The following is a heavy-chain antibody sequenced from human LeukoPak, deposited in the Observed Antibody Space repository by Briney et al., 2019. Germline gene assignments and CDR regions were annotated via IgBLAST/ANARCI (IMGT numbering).Heavy chain of an antibody. CDR3: ARAGAFYRGSGSYYPQ. CDR1: GFTFSTNS. Sequence: GGSLRLSCAASGFTFSTNSMNWVRQAPGKGLEWVSYISSTSGLIYYTDSVKGRFTISRDNARDSLYLQMNSLRVEDTAVYYCARAGAFYRGSGSYYPQWGQGTLVTVSS. CDR2: ISSTSGLI. J-gene: IGHJ4*02. V-gene: IGHV3-48*01. D-gene: IGHD3-10*01.